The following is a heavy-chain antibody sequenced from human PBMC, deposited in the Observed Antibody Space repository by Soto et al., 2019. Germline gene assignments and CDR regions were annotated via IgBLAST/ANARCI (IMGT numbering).Heavy chain of an antibody. J-gene: IGHJ6*02. V-gene: IGHV3-33*01. Sequence: GGSLRLSCAASGFTFSSHGMHWVRQAQGKGLEWVAVIWYDGSNKYYADSVKGRFTISRDNSKNTLYLQMNSLRAEDTAVYYCARDYGYRPYYYYGMDVWGQGTTVTVSS. D-gene: IGHD5-18*01. CDR1: GFTFSSHG. CDR3: ARDYGYRPYYYYGMDV. CDR2: IWYDGSNK.